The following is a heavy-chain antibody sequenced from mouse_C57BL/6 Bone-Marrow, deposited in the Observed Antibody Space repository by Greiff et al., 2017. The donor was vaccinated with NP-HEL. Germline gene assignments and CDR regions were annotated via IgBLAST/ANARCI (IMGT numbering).Heavy chain of an antibody. CDR1: GFSLTSYG. V-gene: IGHV2-2*01. Sequence: QVQLKESGPGLVQPSQSLSITCTVSGFSLTSYGVHWVRQSPGKGLEWLGVIWSGGSTDYNAAFISRLSISKDNSKSQVFFKMNRLQAEDTAIYYCARNFDYGNPFDYWGQGTTLTVSS. D-gene: IGHD2-1*01. CDR3: ARNFDYGNPFDY. CDR2: IWSGGST. J-gene: IGHJ2*01.